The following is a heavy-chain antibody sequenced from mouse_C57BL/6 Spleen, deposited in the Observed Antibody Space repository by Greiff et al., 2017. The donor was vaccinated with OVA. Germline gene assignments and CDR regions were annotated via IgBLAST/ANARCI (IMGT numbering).Heavy chain of an antibody. Sequence: QVQLQQSGAELVRPGTSVKVSCKASGYAFTNYLIEWVKQRPGQGLEWIGVINPGSGGTNYNEKFKGKATLTADKSSSTAYMQLSSLTSEDSAVYFCARAAQAVFDYWGQGTTLTVSS. V-gene: IGHV1-54*01. CDR3: ARAAQAVFDY. J-gene: IGHJ2*01. CDR2: INPGSGGT. CDR1: GYAFTNYL. D-gene: IGHD3-2*02.